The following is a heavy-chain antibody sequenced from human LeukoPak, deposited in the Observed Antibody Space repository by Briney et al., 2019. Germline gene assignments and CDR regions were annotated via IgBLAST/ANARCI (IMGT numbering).Heavy chain of an antibody. D-gene: IGHD4-23*01. CDR2: IYYSGST. CDR1: GGSISSSSYY. Sequence: SETLSLTCTVSGGSISSSSYYWGWIRQPPGKGLEWIGSIYYSGSTYYNPSLKSRVTISVDTSKNQFSLKLSSVTAADTAVYYCASSGGTTVAHDYWGQGTLVTVSS. CDR3: ASSGGTTVAHDY. V-gene: IGHV4-39*07. J-gene: IGHJ4*02.